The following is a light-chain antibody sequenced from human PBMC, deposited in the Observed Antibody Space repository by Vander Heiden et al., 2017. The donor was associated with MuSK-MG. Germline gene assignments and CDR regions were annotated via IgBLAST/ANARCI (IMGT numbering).Light chain of an antibody. CDR2: DAS. V-gene: IGKV3-11*01. CDR1: QSVSSS. J-gene: IGKJ1*01. Sequence: EIVLTQSPATLSLSPGERATLSCRASQSVSSSLAWYQQKPGQAPRLLIYDASNRATGIPARFSGSGSGTDFTLTISILEPEDFAVYYCQQRSSWQWTFGQGTKVEIK. CDR3: QQRSSWQWT.